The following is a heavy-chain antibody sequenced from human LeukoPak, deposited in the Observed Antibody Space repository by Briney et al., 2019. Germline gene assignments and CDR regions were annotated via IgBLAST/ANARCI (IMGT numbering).Heavy chain of an antibody. D-gene: IGHD7-27*01. CDR2: ISPSGDIT. CDR3: VRDLHWGGFDV. V-gene: IGHV3-23*01. CDR1: GFTFSSYG. Sequence: GGSLRLSCAASGFTFSSYGMNWVRQAPGKGLEWVSGISPSGDITYYADSVMGRFSISRDNPKSTVSLQMSSLRAEDTALYYCVRDLHWGGFDVWGQGTMVTVSS. J-gene: IGHJ3*01.